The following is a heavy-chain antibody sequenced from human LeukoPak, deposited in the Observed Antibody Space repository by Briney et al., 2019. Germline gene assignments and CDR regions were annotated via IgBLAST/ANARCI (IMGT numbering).Heavy chain of an antibody. V-gene: IGHV3-33*01. D-gene: IGHD3-22*01. CDR2: IWYDGSNK. CDR1: GFTFSSYG. CDR3: ARGAYYYDSSGSDY. Sequence: GGSLRLSCAAYGFTFSSYGMHWVRQAPGKGLEWVAVIWYDGSNKYYADSVKGRFTISRDNSKNTLYLQMNSLRAEDTAVYYCARGAYYYDSSGSDYWGQGALVTVSS. J-gene: IGHJ4*02.